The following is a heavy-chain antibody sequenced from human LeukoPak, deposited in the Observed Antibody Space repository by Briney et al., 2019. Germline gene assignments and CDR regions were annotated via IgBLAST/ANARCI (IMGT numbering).Heavy chain of an antibody. V-gene: IGHV3-30*04. CDR2: ISYDGSNK. CDR1: GFTFSSYA. D-gene: IGHD3-22*01. CDR3: ARDSSGYFDY. J-gene: IGHJ4*02. Sequence: GGSLRLSCAASGFTFSSYAMHWVRQAPGKGLEWVAVISYDGSNKYYADSVKGRFTISRDNSKNTLYLQMNSLRDEDTAVYYCARDSSGYFDYWGQGTLVTVSS.